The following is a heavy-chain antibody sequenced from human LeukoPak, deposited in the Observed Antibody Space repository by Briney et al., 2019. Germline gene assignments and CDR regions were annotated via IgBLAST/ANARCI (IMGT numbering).Heavy chain of an antibody. V-gene: IGHV3-48*01. CDR3: AKEEGYSSGWYGR. CDR2: ISSSSSTI. D-gene: IGHD6-19*01. CDR1: GLTFSDFS. J-gene: IGHJ4*02. Sequence: GGSLRLSCAASGLTFSDFSMNWVRQAPGKGLEWVSYISSSSSTIYYADSVKGRLTISRDNAKNSLYLQMNSLRAEDTAVYYCAKEEGYSSGWYGRWGQGTLVTVSS.